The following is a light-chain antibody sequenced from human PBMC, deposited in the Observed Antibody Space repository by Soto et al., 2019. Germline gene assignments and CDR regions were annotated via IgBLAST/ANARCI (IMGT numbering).Light chain of an antibody. J-gene: IGLJ1*01. CDR1: SSNIGSNT. Sequence: QSVLTQPPSASGTPGQRVTISCSGSSSNIGSNTVNWYQQHPGKAPKLMIYDVTNRPSGVSNRFSGSKSGNTASLTISGLQAEDEADYYCLSYSSSTSPYVLGTATKVTVL. V-gene: IGLV1-44*01. CDR3: LSYSSSTSPYV. CDR2: DVT.